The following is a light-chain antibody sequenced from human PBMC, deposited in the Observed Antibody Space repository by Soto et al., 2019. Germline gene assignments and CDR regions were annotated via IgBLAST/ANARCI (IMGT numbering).Light chain of an antibody. J-gene: IGLJ2*01. V-gene: IGLV1-47*01. CDR3: AAWDDSLSGVV. Sequence: QSVLTQPPSASGTPGQRVTISCSGSSSNIGSNSVHWYQQLPGTAPKLLIYSNSQRPSGVLERISGSKSGTSASLAISGLRSEDEADYYCAAWDDSLSGVVFGGGTKVTVL. CDR2: SNS. CDR1: SSNIGSNS.